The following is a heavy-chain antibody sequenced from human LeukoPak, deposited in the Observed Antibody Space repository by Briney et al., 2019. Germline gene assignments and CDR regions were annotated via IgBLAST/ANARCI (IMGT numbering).Heavy chain of an antibody. J-gene: IGHJ4*02. CDR1: GFTFSSYG. D-gene: IGHD5-24*01. CDR2: ISYDGSNK. V-gene: IGHV3-30*18. Sequence: PGGSLRLSCAASGFTFSSYGMHWVRQAPGKGLEWVAVISYDGSNKYYADSVKGRFTISRDNSKNTLYLQMYSLRAEDTAVYYCAKVGRDGYNVRRVYFDYWGQGTLVTVSS. CDR3: AKVGRDGYNVRRVYFDY.